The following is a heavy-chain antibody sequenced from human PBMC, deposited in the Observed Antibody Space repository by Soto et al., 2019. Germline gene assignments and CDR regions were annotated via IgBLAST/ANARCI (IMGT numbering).Heavy chain of an antibody. CDR1: GFTFDDYA. D-gene: IGHD6-19*01. CDR2: ISWNSGSI. J-gene: IGHJ4*02. V-gene: IGHV3-9*01. CDR3: AKDMVSSGWYYFDY. Sequence: SLRLSCAASGFTFDDYAMHWVRQAPGKGLEWVSGISWNSGSIGYADSVKGRFTISRDNAKNSLYLQMNSLRAEDTALYYCAKDMVSSGWYYFDYWGQGTLVTVSS.